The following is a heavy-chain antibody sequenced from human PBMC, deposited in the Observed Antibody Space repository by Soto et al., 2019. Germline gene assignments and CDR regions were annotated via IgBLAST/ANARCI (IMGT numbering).Heavy chain of an antibody. V-gene: IGHV4-34*01. J-gene: IGHJ6*03. Sequence: SETLPLTCAVYGGSFFNYRWPWIRQPPGKRLDWIGEIKHREVRNSETTNYNPSLQSRVAISVDTSKNQFSLKLTSVTAADTAVYYCARASGYSNGWGNYYYYMDVWGKGTTVT. CDR1: GGSFFNYR. CDR2: IKHREVRNSETT. CDR3: ARASGYSNGWGNYYYYMDV. D-gene: IGHD6-19*01.